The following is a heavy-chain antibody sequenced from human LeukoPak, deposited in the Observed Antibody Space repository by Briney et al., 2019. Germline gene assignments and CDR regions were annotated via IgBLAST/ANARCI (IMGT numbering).Heavy chain of an antibody. V-gene: IGHV4-39*01. D-gene: IGHD3-22*01. CDR1: GGSISSSIYY. CDR3: ARHLRGYYYDSSGYYH. J-gene: IGHJ4*02. CDR2: VFYNGAT. Sequence: SETLSLTCIVSGGSISSSIYYWAWVRQPPGKGLEWIGTVFYNGATQYSPSLKSRVTISVDTSKNQFSLKLSSVTAADTAVYYCARHLRGYYYDSSGYYHWGQGTLVTVSS.